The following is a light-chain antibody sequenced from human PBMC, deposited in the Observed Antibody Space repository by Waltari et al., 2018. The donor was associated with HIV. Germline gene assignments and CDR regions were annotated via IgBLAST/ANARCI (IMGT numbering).Light chain of an antibody. CDR2: DVS. V-gene: IGLV2-14*03. Sequence: PPASVCGASGQSLTISCTGPRGAGGGYSSHPWYQPHPGKAPKLTIYDVSNRPSGVPYRFSGSKSGNTASLTSSGLQAEDEADYYCKSKTSSSTPCVFGTGTKVTVL. CDR3: KSKTSSSTPCV. CDR1: RGAGGGYSS. J-gene: IGLJ1*01.